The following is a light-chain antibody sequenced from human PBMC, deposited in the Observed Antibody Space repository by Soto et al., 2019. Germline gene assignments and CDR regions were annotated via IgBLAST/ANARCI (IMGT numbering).Light chain of an antibody. J-gene: IGLJ1*01. CDR1: SSDVGGYNY. CDR3: SSYTSSSIDYV. V-gene: IGLV2-14*01. Sequence: QSALPQPASVSGSPGQSITLSCTGTSSDVGGYNYVSGYQQHPGKAPKLMIYEVSNRPSGVSNRFSGSKYGNTASLTISGLQAEDEADYYCSSYTSSSIDYVFGTGTKLTVL. CDR2: EVS.